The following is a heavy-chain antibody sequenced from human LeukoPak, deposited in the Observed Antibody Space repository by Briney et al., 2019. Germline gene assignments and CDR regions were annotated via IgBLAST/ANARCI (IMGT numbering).Heavy chain of an antibody. Sequence: PGGSLRLSCAASGFTFSNYWMSWVRQAPGKGLEWVANIKQDRSEKYYVDSVKGRFTISRDNAKNSLYLQMNSLRAEDTAVYNCARVPLNYYYYMDVWGKGTTVTVSS. CDR2: IKQDRSEK. V-gene: IGHV3-7*01. CDR3: ARVPLNYYYYMDV. CDR1: GFTFSNYW. J-gene: IGHJ6*03.